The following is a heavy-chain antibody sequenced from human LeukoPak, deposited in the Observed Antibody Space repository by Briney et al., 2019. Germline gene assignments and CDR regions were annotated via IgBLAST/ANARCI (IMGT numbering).Heavy chain of an antibody. CDR2: IYTSRST. V-gene: IGHV4-4*07. CDR1: GGSISSYY. Sequence: PSETLSLXCTVSGGSISSYYWSWIRQPAGKVLEWIGRIYTSRSTNYNPSLKSRVTMSVDTSKNQFSLKLSSVTAADTAVYYCARDLGTAMVLDAFDIWGQGTMVTVSS. CDR3: ARDLGTAMVLDAFDI. D-gene: IGHD5-18*01. J-gene: IGHJ3*02.